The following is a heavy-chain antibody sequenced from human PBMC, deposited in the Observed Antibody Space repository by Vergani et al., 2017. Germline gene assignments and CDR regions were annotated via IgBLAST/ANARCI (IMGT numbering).Heavy chain of an antibody. J-gene: IGHJ4*02. Sequence: EVQLVESGGGLVQPGGSLRLSCAASGFTFSSYAMSWVRQAPGKGLEWVSAISGSGVSTYYADSVKGRFTISRDNSKNTLYLQMNSLRAEDTAVYYCAKGWYYYDSSGYYSGYWGQGTLVTVSS. CDR3: AKGWYYYDSSGYYSGY. D-gene: IGHD3-22*01. V-gene: IGHV3-23*04. CDR1: GFTFSSYA. CDR2: ISGSGVST.